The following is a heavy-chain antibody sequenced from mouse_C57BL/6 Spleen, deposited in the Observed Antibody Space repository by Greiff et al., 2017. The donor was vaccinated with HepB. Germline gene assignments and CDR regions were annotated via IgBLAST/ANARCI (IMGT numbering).Heavy chain of an antibody. V-gene: IGHV5-4*01. CDR3: ARDRPFDY. Sequence: EVMLVESGGGLVKPGGSLKLSCAASGFTFSSYAMSWVRQTPEKRLEWVATISYGGSYTYYPANVKGRFTISRDNAKNNLYLQMSHLKSEDTAMYYCARDRPFDYWGQGTTLTVSS. CDR2: ISYGGSYT. J-gene: IGHJ2*01. CDR1: GFTFSSYA.